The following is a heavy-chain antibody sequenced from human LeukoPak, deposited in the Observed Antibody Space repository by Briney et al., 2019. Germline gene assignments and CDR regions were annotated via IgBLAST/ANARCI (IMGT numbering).Heavy chain of an antibody. J-gene: IGHJ3*02. CDR2: IYTSGST. CDR1: GGSISSGSYY. V-gene: IGHV4-61*02. D-gene: IGHD3-22*01. Sequence: SETLSLTCTVSGGSISSGSYYWSWIRQPAGKGLEWIGRIYTSGSTNYNPSLKSRVTISVDTSKNQFSLKLSSVTAADTAVYYCASSGGSYYDSSGYYYAFDIWGQGTMVTVSS. CDR3: ASSGGSYYDSSGYYYAFDI.